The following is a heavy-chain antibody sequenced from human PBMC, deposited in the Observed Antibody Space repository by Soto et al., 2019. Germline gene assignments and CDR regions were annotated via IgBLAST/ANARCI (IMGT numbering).Heavy chain of an antibody. V-gene: IGHV3-23*01. CDR2: LNERGGST. Sequence: EVQLLESGGALFQPGGPLRIPSADSGLTFSTYALSWVRQAPGKGLELVSALNERGGSTYYTDSVKGRFTISRDNSKNTLYLQMNSLRAEDTALYYCAKDKSGTTAFDIWGQGTMVTVSS. CDR3: AKDKSGTTAFDI. CDR1: GLTFSTYA. D-gene: IGHD1-1*01. J-gene: IGHJ3*02.